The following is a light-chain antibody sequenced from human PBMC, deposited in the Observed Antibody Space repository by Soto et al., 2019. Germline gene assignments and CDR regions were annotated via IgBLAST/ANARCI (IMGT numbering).Light chain of an antibody. CDR2: DAY. J-gene: IGKJ1*01. CDR3: QQSYSLPA. V-gene: IGKV1-5*01. Sequence: EIKMTQYPSILSASVGDRVTITCRASQSIRSWLAWYQQKPGKAPKLLIYDAYSLESGVPSRFSGSGSGTEFTLTISSLQPEDFATYYCQQSYSLPAFGLGTKVDI. CDR1: QSIRSW.